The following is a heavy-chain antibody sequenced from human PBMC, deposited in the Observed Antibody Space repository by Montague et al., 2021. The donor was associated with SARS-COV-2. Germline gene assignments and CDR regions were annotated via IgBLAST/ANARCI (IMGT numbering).Heavy chain of an antibody. J-gene: IGHJ4*02. D-gene: IGHD2-8*02. CDR1: GFTFSYFE. Sequence: SLRLSCAASGFTFSYFEMNWVRQAPGKGLEWISYISGDGTTIYYADSVKGRFTISRDNAKNSLYLQMNSLRAEDTAVYYCARDLVVTDGISDYWGQGTLVTVSS. V-gene: IGHV3-48*03. CDR2: ISGDGTTI. CDR3: ARDLVVTDGISDY.